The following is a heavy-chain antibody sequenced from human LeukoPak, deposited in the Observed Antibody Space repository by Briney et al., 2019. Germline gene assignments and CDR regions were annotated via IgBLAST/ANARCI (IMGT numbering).Heavy chain of an antibody. CDR2: IYHSGST. CDR3: ASESYYYGSGSYVY. D-gene: IGHD3-10*01. J-gene: IGHJ4*02. CDR1: GGSISSGGYS. V-gene: IGHV4-30-2*01. Sequence: SQTLSLTCAVSGGSISSGGYSWSWIRQPPGKGLEWIGYIYHSGSTYYNPSLKSRVTISVDRSKNQFSLKLSSVTAADTAVYYCASESYYYGSGSYVYWGQGTLVTVSS.